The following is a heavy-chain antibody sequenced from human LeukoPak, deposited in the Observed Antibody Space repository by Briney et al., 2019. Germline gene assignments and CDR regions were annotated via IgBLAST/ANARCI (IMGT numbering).Heavy chain of an antibody. CDR1: GYTFTSYY. CDR2: INPSGGST. CDR3: AGQRIGPLTSGGMDV. V-gene: IGHV1-46*01. J-gene: IGHJ6*02. D-gene: IGHD1-20*01. Sequence: ASVKVSCKASGYTFTSYYMHWVRQAPGQGLEWMGIINPSGGSTSYAQKFQGRVTMTRDTSTSTVYMELSSLRSEDTAVYYCAGQRIGPLTSGGMDVWGQGTTVTVSS.